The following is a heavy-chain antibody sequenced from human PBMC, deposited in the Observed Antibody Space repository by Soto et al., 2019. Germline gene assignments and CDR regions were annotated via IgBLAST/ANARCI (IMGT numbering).Heavy chain of an antibody. CDR3: ARDVYSGSLFDP. D-gene: IGHD1-26*01. CDR1: GFTCSSYA. CDR2: ISYDGSNK. V-gene: IGHV3-30-3*01. J-gene: IGHJ5*02. Sequence: QVQLVEFGGGVVQPGRSLRLSCAASGFTCSSYAMHWVRQAPGKGLEWVAVISYDGSNKYYADSVKGRFTISRDNSKNTLYLQMNSLRAEDTAVYYWARDVYSGSLFDPWGQGTLVTVSS.